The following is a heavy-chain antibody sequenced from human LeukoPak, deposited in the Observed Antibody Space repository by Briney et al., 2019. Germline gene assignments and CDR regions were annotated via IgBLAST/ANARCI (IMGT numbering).Heavy chain of an antibody. J-gene: IGHJ4*02. CDR3: ARRKVGGNSVEFDY. CDR2: IYRNDDR. D-gene: IGHD4-23*01. V-gene: IGHV2-5*01. Sequence: SGPTLVNPTQTLTLTCTCSGFSLSPSGVGVGWIRQPPGKALEWLALIYRNDDRRYTPSLKNRLTITKDTSKNQVVLTMTNMDPVDTAAYFCARRKVGGNSVEFDYWGRGIMVTVSS. CDR1: GFSLSPSGVG.